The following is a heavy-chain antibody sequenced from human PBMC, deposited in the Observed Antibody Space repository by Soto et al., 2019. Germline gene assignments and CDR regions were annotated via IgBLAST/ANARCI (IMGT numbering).Heavy chain of an antibody. CDR2: ISAYNGNT. D-gene: IGHD6-13*01. CDR3: ARDPPTIASAGREDY. J-gene: IGHJ4*02. CDR1: GYTFTSYG. Sequence: ASVKVSCTASGYTFTSYGISWVRQAPGQGLEWMGWISAYNGNTNYAQKLQGRVTMTTDTSTSTAYMELRSLRSDDTAVYYCARDPPTIASAGREDYWGQGTLVTVSS. V-gene: IGHV1-18*01.